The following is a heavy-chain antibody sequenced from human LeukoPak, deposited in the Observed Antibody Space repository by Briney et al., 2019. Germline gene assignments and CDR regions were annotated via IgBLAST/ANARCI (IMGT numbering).Heavy chain of an antibody. J-gene: IGHJ5*02. CDR1: GGSINSNYW. CDR2: IYHTGSV. CDR3: ARHYGP. D-gene: IGHD3-16*01. Sequence: SETLSLTCAVSGGSINSNYWWTWVRQSPGKGLEWIGEIYHTGSVNYNLSLESRVTISVDTSKNQFSLKLNSVTAADTAVYYCARHYGPWGQGTLVTVSS. V-gene: IGHV4-4*02.